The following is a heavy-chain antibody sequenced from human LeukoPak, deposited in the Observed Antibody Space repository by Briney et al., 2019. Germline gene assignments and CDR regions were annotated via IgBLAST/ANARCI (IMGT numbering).Heavy chain of an antibody. Sequence: ASVKVSCKASGYTFASYGISWVRQAPGQGLEWMGWISAYNGNTNYAQKLQGRVTMTTDTSTSTAYMELRSLRSDDTAVYYCARSRVVVPASSWFDPWGQGTLVTVSP. V-gene: IGHV1-18*01. CDR2: ISAYNGNT. J-gene: IGHJ5*02. CDR1: GYTFASYG. D-gene: IGHD2-2*01. CDR3: ARSRVVVPASSWFDP.